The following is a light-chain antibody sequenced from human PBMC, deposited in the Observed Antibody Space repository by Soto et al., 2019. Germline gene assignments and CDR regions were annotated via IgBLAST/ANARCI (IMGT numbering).Light chain of an antibody. CDR2: EVS. CDR3: TSYRGSSTLV. V-gene: IGLV2-14*01. Sequence: QSVLTQPASVSGSPGQSITISCTGTSRDVGGYKYVSWYQQHPGKAPKLIIYEVSNRPSGVSNRFSGSKSGNTASLTISGLQAEDEADYYCTSYRGSSTLVFGGVTKVTVL. J-gene: IGLJ2*01. CDR1: SRDVGGYKY.